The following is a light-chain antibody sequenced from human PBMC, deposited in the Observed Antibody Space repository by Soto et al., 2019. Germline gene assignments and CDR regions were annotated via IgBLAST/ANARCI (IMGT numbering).Light chain of an antibody. Sequence: QSVLTQPASLSVFPGQSITISCTGTRSDVGGYNYVYWHQQHPGKAPKLMIYDVTNRPSGVSDRFSGSKSGNTASLTISGLQAEDEADYYCSSYTSSSTYVFGAGTKVTVL. CDR2: DVT. V-gene: IGLV2-14*01. CDR3: SSYTSSSTYV. CDR1: RSDVGGYNY. J-gene: IGLJ1*01.